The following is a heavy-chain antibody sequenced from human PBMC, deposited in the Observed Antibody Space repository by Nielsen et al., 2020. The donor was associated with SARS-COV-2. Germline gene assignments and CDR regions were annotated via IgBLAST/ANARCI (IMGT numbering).Heavy chain of an antibody. D-gene: IGHD3-10*01. V-gene: IGHV4-59*11. CDR1: NEITPHY. J-gene: IGHJ3*01. CDR2: IYYSGNT. CDR3: AKFRGLGRSVGAFDV. Sequence: SETLSLTCSVSNEITPHYWSWVRQTPGKGLEWIGYIYYSGNTSCSPSLKSRVNISLDKSKNQFSLTLKSVTAADTAVYYCAKFRGLGRSVGAFDVWGPGTKVTVSS.